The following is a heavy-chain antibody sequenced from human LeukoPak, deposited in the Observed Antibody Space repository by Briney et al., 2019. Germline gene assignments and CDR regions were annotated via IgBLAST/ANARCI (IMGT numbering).Heavy chain of an antibody. D-gene: IGHD2-2*01. CDR1: GFTVSSNY. V-gene: IGHV3-66*01. Sequence: PGGSLRLSCAASGFTVSSNYMSWVRQAPGKGLEWVSVIYSGGSTYYADSVKGRFTISRDNSKNTLYLQMNSLRAEDTAVYYCARESGYCSSTSCRYYFDYWGQGTLVTVS. CDR3: ARESGYCSSTSCRYYFDY. J-gene: IGHJ4*02. CDR2: IYSGGST.